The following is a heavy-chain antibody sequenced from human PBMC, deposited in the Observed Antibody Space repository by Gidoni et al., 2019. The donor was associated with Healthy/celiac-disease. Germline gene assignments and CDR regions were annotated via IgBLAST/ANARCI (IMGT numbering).Heavy chain of an antibody. D-gene: IGHD6-19*01. J-gene: IGHJ4*02. Sequence: VQLLESGGGLVQLGGSLRLPCAASGCTFRSYAMRWVRQAPGKGPGWVSAISGSGGSTYYADSVKGRFTISRDNSKNTLYLQMNSLRAEDTAVYYCAKDQGYSSGWWGESPRRPYYFDYWGQGTLVTVSS. CDR1: GCTFRSYA. CDR3: AKDQGYSSGWWGESPRRPYYFDY. V-gene: IGHV3-23*01. CDR2: ISGSGGST.